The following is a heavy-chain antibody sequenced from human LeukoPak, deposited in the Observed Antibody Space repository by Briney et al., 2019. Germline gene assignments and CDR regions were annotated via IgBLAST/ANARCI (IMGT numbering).Heavy chain of an antibody. CDR2: TYYRSKWYN. CDR3: ARETSVLLWFGELFANWFDP. Sequence: PSQTLSLTCAISGDSVSSNSAAWNWLRHSPSRGLEWLARTYYRSKWYNDYAVSVKSRITINPDTSRNQFSLQLNSVTPEDTAVYYCARETSVLLWFGELFANWFDPWGQGTLVTVSS. J-gene: IGHJ5*02. V-gene: IGHV6-1*01. CDR1: GDSVSSNSAA. D-gene: IGHD3-10*01.